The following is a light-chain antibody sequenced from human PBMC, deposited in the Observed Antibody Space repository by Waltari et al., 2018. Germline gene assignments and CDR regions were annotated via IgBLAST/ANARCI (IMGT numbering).Light chain of an antibody. J-gene: IGLJ2*01. V-gene: IGLV1-44*01. Sequence: QSVLTPPPSASGTPGQRITISCSGSSSTIGRDSVNWYQQLPGTAPKLLVYNDNERPPGVPDRFSGSKSGTSASLAISGLQSEDEADYFCAAWDDILKGVLFGGGTRLTVL. CDR3: AAWDDILKGVL. CDR2: NDN. CDR1: SSTIGRDS.